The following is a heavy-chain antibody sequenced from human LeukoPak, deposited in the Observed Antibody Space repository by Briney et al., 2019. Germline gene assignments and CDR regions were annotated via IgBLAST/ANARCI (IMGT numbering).Heavy chain of an antibody. D-gene: IGHD3-22*01. J-gene: IGHJ4*02. CDR2: ISAY. CDR3: ARRFNYYDSSGYYEGFYFDY. Sequence: ASVKVSCKASGYTFTSYGISWVRQAPGQGLEWMGWISAYAQKLQGRVTMTTDTSTSTAYMELRSLRSDDTAVYYCARRFNYYDSSGYYEGFYFDYWGQGTLVTVSS. V-gene: IGHV1-18*01. CDR1: GYTFTSYG.